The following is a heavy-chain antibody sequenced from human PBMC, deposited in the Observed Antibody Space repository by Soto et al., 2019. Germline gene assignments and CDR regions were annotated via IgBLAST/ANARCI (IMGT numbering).Heavy chain of an antibody. D-gene: IGHD3-22*01. J-gene: IGHJ5*02. Sequence: SETLSLTCAVYGGSFSGYYWSWIRQPPGKGLEWIGEINHSGIPNYNPSLKRRVTISVDTSKNQFSLKLSSVTAADTAVYYCARSDYYDSSGYYNWFDPWGQGTLVTVSS. CDR1: GGSFSGYY. V-gene: IGHV4-34*01. CDR3: ARSDYYDSSGYYNWFDP. CDR2: INHSGIP.